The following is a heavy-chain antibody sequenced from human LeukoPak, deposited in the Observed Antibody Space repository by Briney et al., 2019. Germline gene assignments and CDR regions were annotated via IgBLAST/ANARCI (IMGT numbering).Heavy chain of an antibody. CDR2: INSDGSST. CDR1: GFTFSSYW. Sequence: GGSLSLSCAASGFTFSSYWMHWVRQAPGKGLVWVSRINSDGSSTYYADSLKGRFTISRDNAKNTLYLQMNSLRAEDTAVYYCAREGGTVFDPPDFRGQGTLVTVSS. D-gene: IGHD1-26*01. CDR3: AREGGTVFDPPDF. V-gene: IGHV3-74*01. J-gene: IGHJ4*02.